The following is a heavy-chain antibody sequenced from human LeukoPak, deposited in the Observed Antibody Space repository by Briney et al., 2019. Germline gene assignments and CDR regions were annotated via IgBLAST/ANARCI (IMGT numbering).Heavy chain of an antibody. CDR2: INPNSGAT. Sequence: ASVKVSCKASEYTFTGYYLHWVRQAPGQGLEWMGWINPNSGATNNAQKFQGRVTMTRDTSISTAYMELSRLRSDDTAVYYCARMTVSGRDNWFDPWGQGTLVTVSS. V-gene: IGHV1-2*02. CDR3: ARMTVSGRDNWFDP. J-gene: IGHJ5*02. D-gene: IGHD6-19*01. CDR1: EYTFTGYY.